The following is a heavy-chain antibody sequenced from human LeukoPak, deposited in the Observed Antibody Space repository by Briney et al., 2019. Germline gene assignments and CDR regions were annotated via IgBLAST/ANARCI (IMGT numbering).Heavy chain of an antibody. CDR3: VRDRNYFEALQRSY. J-gene: IGHJ4*02. V-gene: IGHV3-23*01. D-gene: IGHD1-7*01. CDR2: ITGAGSTT. CDR1: GFTFSTFA. Sequence: GGSLRLSCAASGFTFSTFAMSWVRQDPGRGLEWVSSITGAGSTTYYPGSVKGRFTISRDNSKNTLYLQMNSLRVEDTAVYFCVRDRNYFEALQRSYWGQGTLVTVSS.